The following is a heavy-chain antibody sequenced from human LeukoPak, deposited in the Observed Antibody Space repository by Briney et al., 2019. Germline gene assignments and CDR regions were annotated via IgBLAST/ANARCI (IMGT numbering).Heavy chain of an antibody. Sequence: GGSLRLSCAASGFTFSNYNMNWVRQAPGKGLEWASSISSDSAYIYNADSMKGRFTISRDNTRNSLYLQMSSLRAEDTAVYYCARGAADGYNYFFYYYMDVWGKGTTVTVSS. J-gene: IGHJ6*03. V-gene: IGHV3-21*01. D-gene: IGHD5-24*01. CDR2: ISSDSAYI. CDR3: ARGAADGYNYFFYYYMDV. CDR1: GFTFSNYN.